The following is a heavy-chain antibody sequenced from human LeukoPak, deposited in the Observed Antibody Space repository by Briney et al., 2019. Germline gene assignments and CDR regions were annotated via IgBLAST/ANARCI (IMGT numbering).Heavy chain of an antibody. V-gene: IGHV4-59*01. CDR1: GGSISSYY. CDR2: IYYSGST. Sequence: SETLSLTCTVSGGSISSYYWSWIRQPPGKGLEWIGYIYYSGSTNYNPSLKSRVTISVDTSKNQSSLKLSSVTAADTAVYYCAVTYYYDRGGFDYWGQGILVTVSS. CDR3: AVTYYYDRGGFDY. D-gene: IGHD3-10*02. J-gene: IGHJ4*02.